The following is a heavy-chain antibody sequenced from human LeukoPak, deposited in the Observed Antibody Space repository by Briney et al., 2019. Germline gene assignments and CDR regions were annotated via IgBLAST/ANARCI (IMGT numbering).Heavy chain of an antibody. CDR2: ISGSGGST. J-gene: IGHJ4*02. D-gene: IGHD4-17*01. CDR1: GFTFSSYA. Sequence: GGSLRPSCAASGFTFSSYAMSWVRQAPGKGLEWVSAISGSGGSTYYADSVKGRFTISRDNSKNTLYLQMNSLRAEDTAVYYCAKTRAVRRQGFDYWGQGTLVTVSS. V-gene: IGHV3-23*01. CDR3: AKTRAVRRQGFDY.